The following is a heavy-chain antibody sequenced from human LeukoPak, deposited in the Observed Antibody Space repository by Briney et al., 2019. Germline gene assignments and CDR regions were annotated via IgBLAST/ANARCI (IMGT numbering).Heavy chain of an antibody. Sequence: PSETLSLTCTVSTGSISNSSYYWGWFRQPPGKGLEWIGSIYYSGDTYSTPSLKSRVAISLDTSNNQFSLSLSSVTAADTAVYYCTREVNYGDYGGNAFDIWGQGTMVTVSS. CDR1: TGSISNSSYY. CDR3: TREVNYGDYGGNAFDI. V-gene: IGHV4-39*07. CDR2: IYYSGDT. J-gene: IGHJ3*02. D-gene: IGHD4-17*01.